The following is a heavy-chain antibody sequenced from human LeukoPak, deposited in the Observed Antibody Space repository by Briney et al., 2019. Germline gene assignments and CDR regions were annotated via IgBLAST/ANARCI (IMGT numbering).Heavy chain of an antibody. J-gene: IGHJ4*02. CDR1: GGSTSSYY. D-gene: IGHD3-22*01. V-gene: IGHV4-59*01. Sequence: PETLSLASTVYGGSTSSYYRSWIRQPPGKGLGWIGYIYHSGSTNYNPSPKSRVTISVETSKTQFSLKLSSVTAADTAVYYCARVTGYMIEDYLDYWGQGTLVTVSS. CDR3: ARVTGYMIEDYLDY. CDR2: IYHSGST.